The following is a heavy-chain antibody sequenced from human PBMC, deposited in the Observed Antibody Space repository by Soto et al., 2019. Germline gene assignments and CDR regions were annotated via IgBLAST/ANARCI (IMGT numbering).Heavy chain of an antibody. V-gene: IGHV4-34*01. Sequence: SETLSLTCAVYGGSFSGYYWSWIRQPPGKGLEWIGEINHSGSTNYNPSLKSRVTISVDTSKNQFSLKLSSVTAADTAVYYCARSSSLVGYGMDVWGQGTTVTVSS. J-gene: IGHJ6*02. CDR1: GGSFSGYY. CDR2: INHSGST. CDR3: ARSSSLVGYGMDV. D-gene: IGHD6-6*01.